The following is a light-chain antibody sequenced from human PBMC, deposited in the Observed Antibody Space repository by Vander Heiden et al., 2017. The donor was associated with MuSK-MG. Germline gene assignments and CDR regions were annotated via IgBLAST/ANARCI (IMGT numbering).Light chain of an antibody. Sequence: IQMTQSPSSVSASVGDRVTITCRASQDISTSLVWYQQKPGKAPKALIYAASTLQSAVPSTFSGSGSGRDFTLTIISLLPADFATYFCCQAISYPLTFGQGTELDIK. J-gene: IGKJ2*01. CDR2: AAS. CDR3: CQAISYPLT. V-gene: IGKV1-12*01. CDR1: QDISTS.